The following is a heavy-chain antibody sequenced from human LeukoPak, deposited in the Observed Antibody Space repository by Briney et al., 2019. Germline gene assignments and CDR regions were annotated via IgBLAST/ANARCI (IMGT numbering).Heavy chain of an antibody. J-gene: IGHJ4*02. CDR1: GGSFSGYY. D-gene: IGHD3-9*01. V-gene: IGHV4-34*01. CDR3: ARGHWFHYYFDY. CDR2: INHSGST. Sequence: SETLSLTCAVYGGSFSGYYWSWIRQPPGKGLEWIGEINHSGSTNYNPSLKSRVTISVDTSKNQFSLKLSPVTAADTAVYYCARGHWFHYYFDYWGQGTLVTVSS.